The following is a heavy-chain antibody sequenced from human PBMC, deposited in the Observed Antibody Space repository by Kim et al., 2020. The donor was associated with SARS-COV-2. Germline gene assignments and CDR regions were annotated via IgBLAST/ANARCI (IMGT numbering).Heavy chain of an antibody. CDR1: GGTFSSYT. J-gene: IGHJ2*01. D-gene: IGHD3-22*01. Sequence: SVKVSCKASGGTFSSYTISWVRQAPGQGLEWMGRIIPILGIANYAQKFQGRVTITADKSTSTAYMELSSLRSEDTAVYYCARDHYDSSGYLELRDWYFDLWGRGTLVTVSS. CDR3: ARDHYDSSGYLELRDWYFDL. CDR2: IIPILGIA. V-gene: IGHV1-69*04.